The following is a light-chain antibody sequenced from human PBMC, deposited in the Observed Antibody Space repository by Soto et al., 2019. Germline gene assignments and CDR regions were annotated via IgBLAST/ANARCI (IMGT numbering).Light chain of an antibody. J-gene: IGLJ2*01. CDR3: SSYRRSSTLV. CDR1: SSDVGGYNY. V-gene: IGLV2-14*01. Sequence: QAVVTQPASVSGSPGQSITISCTGTSSDVGGYNYVSWYQLHPGKAPKLMIYEVSNRPSGVSNRFSGSKSGNTASLTISGLQAEDEADYYCSSYRRSSTLVFGGGTKVTVL. CDR2: EVS.